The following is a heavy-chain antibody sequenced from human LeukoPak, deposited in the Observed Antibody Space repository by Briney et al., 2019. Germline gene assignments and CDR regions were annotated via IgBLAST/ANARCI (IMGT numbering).Heavy chain of an antibody. V-gene: IGHV4-38-2*02. J-gene: IGHJ4*02. CDR1: GYSISSGYY. Sequence: SETLSLXCTVSGYSISSGYYWGWIRQPPGKGLEWIGSIYHSGSTYYNPSLKSRVTISVDTSKNQFSLKLSSVTAADTAVYYCARVGTAMATDYWGQGTLVTVSS. CDR3: ARVGTAMATDY. CDR2: IYHSGST. D-gene: IGHD5-18*01.